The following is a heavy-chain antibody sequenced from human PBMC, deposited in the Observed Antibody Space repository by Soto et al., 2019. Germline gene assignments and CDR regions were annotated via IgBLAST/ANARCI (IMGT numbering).Heavy chain of an antibody. V-gene: IGHV4-31*03. J-gene: IGHJ6*02. CDR2: IYYSGST. CDR1: GGSISSGGYY. Sequence: LRLSCTVSGGSISSGGYYWSWIRQHPGKGLEWIGYIYYSGSTYYNPSLKSRVTISVDTSKNQFSLKLSSVTAADTAVYYCARDRPPGDQYYYYGMDVWGQGTTVTVSS. D-gene: IGHD7-27*01. CDR3: ARDRPPGDQYYYYGMDV.